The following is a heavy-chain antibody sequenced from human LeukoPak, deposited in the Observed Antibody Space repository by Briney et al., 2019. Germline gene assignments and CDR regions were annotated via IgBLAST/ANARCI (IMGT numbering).Heavy chain of an antibody. CDR3: ARGLVSGYDNYPDY. CDR2: IYYSGST. D-gene: IGHD5-12*01. V-gene: IGHV4-59*01. J-gene: IGHJ4*02. CDR1: GGSISSYY. Sequence: PSETLSLTCTVSGGSISSYYWSWIRQPPGKGLEWIGYIYYSGSTNYNPSLKSRVTISVDTSKNQFSLKLSSVTAADTAVYYCARGLVSGYDNYPDYWGQGTLVTVSS.